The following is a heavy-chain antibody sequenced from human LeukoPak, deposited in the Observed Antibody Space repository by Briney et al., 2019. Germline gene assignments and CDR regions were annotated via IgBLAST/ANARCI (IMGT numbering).Heavy chain of an antibody. D-gene: IGHD3-10*01. Sequence: SETLSLTCTVSGGSISSSSYYWGWIRQPPGTGLEWIGSIYYSGSTYYNPSLKSRVTISVDTSKNQFSLKLSSVTAADTALYYCAGVTGSYYFYYYMDVWGKGTTVTVSS. CDR1: GGSISSSSYY. CDR3: AGVTGSYYFYYYMDV. CDR2: IYYSGST. V-gene: IGHV4-39*07. J-gene: IGHJ6*03.